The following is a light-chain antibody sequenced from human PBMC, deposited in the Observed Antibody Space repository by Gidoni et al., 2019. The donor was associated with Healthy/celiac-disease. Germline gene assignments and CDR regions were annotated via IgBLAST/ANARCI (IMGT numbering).Light chain of an antibody. V-gene: IGKV1-33*01. CDR2: DAS. CDR1: QNISNY. J-gene: IGKJ1*01. CDR3: QQYDSTPWT. Sequence: DIQLTQSPSSLSSSVGDRVTITCPASQNISNYLNWYQQKPGKAPKLLIYDASNLETGVPSRFSGSGSGTDFTLTISSLQPEDIATYYCQQYDSTPWTFGEGTKVEIK.